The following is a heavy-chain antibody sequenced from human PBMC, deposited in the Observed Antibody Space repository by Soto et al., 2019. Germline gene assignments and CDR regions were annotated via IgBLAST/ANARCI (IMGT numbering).Heavy chain of an antibody. CDR2: ISGSGGST. CDR3: ARRASGWFFDY. V-gene: IGHV3-23*01. Sequence: EVQLLESGGGLVQPGGSLRLSCAASGFTFSSYAMNWVRQAPGKGLEWVSVISGSGGSTYYADSVKGRFTISRDNSMHTLYLQMNRRRAEDTAVYYCARRASGWFFDYWGQGTLVTVSS. D-gene: IGHD6-19*01. J-gene: IGHJ4*02. CDR1: GFTFSSYA.